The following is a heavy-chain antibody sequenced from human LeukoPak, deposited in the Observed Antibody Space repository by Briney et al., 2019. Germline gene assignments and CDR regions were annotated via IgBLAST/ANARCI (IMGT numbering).Heavy chain of an antibody. CDR1: GYTFTSYG. J-gene: IGHJ4*02. Sequence: ASVKVSCKASGYTFTSYGISWVRQAPGQGLEWMGWISAYNGNTNYAQKPQGGVTMTTDTSTSTAYMELRSLRSDDTAVYYCARGPYCSGGTCYSQYFDYWGQGTLVTVSS. V-gene: IGHV1-18*01. D-gene: IGHD2-15*01. CDR2: ISAYNGNT. CDR3: ARGPYCSGGTCYSQYFDY.